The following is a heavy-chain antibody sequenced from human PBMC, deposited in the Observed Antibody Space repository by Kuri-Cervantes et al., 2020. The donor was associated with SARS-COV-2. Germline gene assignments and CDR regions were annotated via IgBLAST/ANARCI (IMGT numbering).Heavy chain of an antibody. CDR2: ISAYNGNT. J-gene: IGHJ6*04. CDR3: ARDWYSSGWSEVPMDV. CDR1: GYTFTSYG. Sequence: ASVKVSCKASGYTFTSYGISWVRQAPGQGLEWMGWISAYNGNTNYAQKLQGRVTMTTDTSTSTAYMELSSLRSEDTAVYYCARDWYSSGWSEVPMDVWGKGTTVTVSS. D-gene: IGHD6-19*01. V-gene: IGHV1-18*01.